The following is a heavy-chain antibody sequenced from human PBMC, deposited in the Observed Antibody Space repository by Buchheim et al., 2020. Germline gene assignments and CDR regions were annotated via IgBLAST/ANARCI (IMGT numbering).Heavy chain of an antibody. CDR1: GFSFDNYA. D-gene: IGHD3-10*01. J-gene: IGHJ4*02. V-gene: IGHV3-23*01. CDR2: ISGGDGST. Sequence: EVQLLESGGGLAQPGGSLRLSCAASGFSFDNYAMGWVRQAPGKGLEWVSVISGGDGSTYYADSVKGRFTISRDNSKNTVYLQINSLRAEDTAKYYCAREGRGEVSDYWGQGTL. CDR3: AREGRGEVSDY.